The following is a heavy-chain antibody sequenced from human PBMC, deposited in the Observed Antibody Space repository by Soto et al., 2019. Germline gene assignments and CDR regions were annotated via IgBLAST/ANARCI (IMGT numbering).Heavy chain of an antibody. CDR3: ARESEDLTSNFDC. CDR2: ISSTTNYI. Sequence: GGSLRLSCAASGFIFTRYSMNWVRQAPGKGLEWVSSISSTTNYIYYGDSMKGRFTISRDNAKNPLYLEMNSLRAEDTAVYYCARESEDLTSNFDCWGQGTLVTVSS. V-gene: IGHV3-21*06. J-gene: IGHJ4*02. CDR1: GFIFTRYS.